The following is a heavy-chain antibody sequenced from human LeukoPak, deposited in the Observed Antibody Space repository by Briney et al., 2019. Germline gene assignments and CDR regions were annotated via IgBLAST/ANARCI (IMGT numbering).Heavy chain of an antibody. CDR1: GLTFSRYS. Sequence: GGSLRLSCSASGLTFSRYSMNWVRQAPGKGLEWVSSISSSNSYIYYADSVKGRFTISRDNAKNSLYLQMNSLRAEDTAVYYCARAKAIAAAGKGGYWGQGTLVTVSS. J-gene: IGHJ4*02. CDR3: ARAKAIAAAGKGGY. D-gene: IGHD6-13*01. CDR2: ISSSNSYI. V-gene: IGHV3-21*01.